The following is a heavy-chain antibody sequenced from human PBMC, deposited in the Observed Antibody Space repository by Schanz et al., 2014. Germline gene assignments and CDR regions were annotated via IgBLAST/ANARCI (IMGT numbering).Heavy chain of an antibody. Sequence: QVQLQESGPGLVKPSETLSLTCTVSGASISSGGYYWDWIRLLPGKGLEWIGYISYSGSTSFTPSLKIRLTMTVDTSKNQFTLRLSSVTAADTAVYYCARDVGGCSSSTSCYAFEIWGQGTMVTVSS. CDR1: GASISSGGYY. J-gene: IGHJ3*02. V-gene: IGHV4-31*03. D-gene: IGHD2-2*01. CDR3: ARDVGGCSSSTSCYAFEI. CDR2: ISYSGST.